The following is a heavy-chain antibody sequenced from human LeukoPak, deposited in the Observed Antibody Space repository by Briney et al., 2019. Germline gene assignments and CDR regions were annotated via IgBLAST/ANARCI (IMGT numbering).Heavy chain of an antibody. Sequence: SETLSLTCTVSGGSISSNYWNWIRQPPGKGLEWIGYIYYSGSTNYNPSLKSRVTISVDTSKNQFSLKLSSVTAADTAVYYCARDRSGSYSDPYYYGMDVWGQGTTVTVSS. V-gene: IGHV4-59*12. CDR1: GGSISSNY. D-gene: IGHD1-26*01. CDR3: ARDRSGSYSDPYYYGMDV. J-gene: IGHJ6*02. CDR2: IYYSGST.